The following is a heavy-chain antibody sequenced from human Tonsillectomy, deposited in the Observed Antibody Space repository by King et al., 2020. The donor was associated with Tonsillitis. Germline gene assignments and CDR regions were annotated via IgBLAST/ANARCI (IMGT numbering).Heavy chain of an antibody. CDR2: IGNNGERK. J-gene: IGHJ3*02. V-gene: IGHV3-30*02. CDR1: GFPFSKYG. CDR3: GKGVRADYSDTYDALEM. Sequence: ESGGGVVQPGGSLRLSCAASGFPFSKYGIYWVRQAPGKGPEWVTSIGNNGERKYYGDSVKGRFTISRDNSKNTIYVQMNGLTVEDTAVYYCGKGVRADYSDTYDALEMWGQGTMVTVSS. D-gene: IGHD4-17*01.